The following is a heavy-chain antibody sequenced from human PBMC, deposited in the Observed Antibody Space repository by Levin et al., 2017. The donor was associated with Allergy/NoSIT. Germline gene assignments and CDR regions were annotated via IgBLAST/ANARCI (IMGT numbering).Heavy chain of an antibody. Sequence: GGSLRLSCAASGFTFSRYYMHWVRQAPGKGLVWVSRITLDVTDTYYADPVKGRFTISRDNAENTLFLQMNSLRAEDTAIYYCARGGCSSTSCLDYWGQGILVTVAA. CDR2: ITLDVTDT. CDR3: ARGGCSSTSCLDY. D-gene: IGHD2-2*01. V-gene: IGHV3-74*01. J-gene: IGHJ4*02. CDR1: GFTFSRYY.